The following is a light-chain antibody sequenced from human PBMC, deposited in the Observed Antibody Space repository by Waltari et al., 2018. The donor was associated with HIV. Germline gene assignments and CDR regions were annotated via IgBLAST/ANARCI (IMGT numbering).Light chain of an antibody. CDR1: SSNIGAGRD. CDR2: GNS. CDR3: QSYDSSLSGSV. Sequence: QSVLTQPPSVSGAPGPRVTIPCTGSSSNIGAGRDVHWYQQLPGTAPKLLLYGNSNRPSGVPDRFSGSKSGTSASLAITGLQAEDEADYYCQSYDSSLSGSVFGGGTKLTVL. V-gene: IGLV1-40*01. J-gene: IGLJ3*02.